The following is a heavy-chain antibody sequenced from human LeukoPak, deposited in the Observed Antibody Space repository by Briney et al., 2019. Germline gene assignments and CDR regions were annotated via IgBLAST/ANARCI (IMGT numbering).Heavy chain of an antibody. CDR1: GYIFTSYW. CDR2: IYPGDSDA. CDR3: ARQGRIVVVTTTHDAFDI. V-gene: IGHV5-51*01. J-gene: IGHJ3*02. D-gene: IGHD2-21*02. Sequence: GESLQISCKGSGYIFTSYWIAWVRQMPGKGLEWMGIIYPGDSDARYSPSLQGQVTISVDKSISTAYLQWSSLKASDTAMYYCARQGRIVVVTTTHDAFDIWGQGTMVTVSS.